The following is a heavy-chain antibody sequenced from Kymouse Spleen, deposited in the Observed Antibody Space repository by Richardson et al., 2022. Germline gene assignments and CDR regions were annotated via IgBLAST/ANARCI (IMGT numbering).Heavy chain of an antibody. D-gene: IGHD3-10*01. Sequence: QVQLQQWGAGLLKPSETLSLTCAVYGGSFSGYYWSWIRQPPGKGLEWIGEINHSGSTNYNPSLKSRVTISVDTSKNQFSLKLSSVTAADTAVYYCATALWFGESYFDYWGQGTTVTVSS. J-gene: IGHJ6*02. CDR1: GGSFSGYY. CDR2: INHSGST. V-gene: IGHV4-34*01. CDR3: ATALWFGESYFDY.